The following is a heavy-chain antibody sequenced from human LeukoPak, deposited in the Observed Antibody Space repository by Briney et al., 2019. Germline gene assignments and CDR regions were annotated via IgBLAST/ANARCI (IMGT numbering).Heavy chain of an antibody. CDR3: AREKEEQRTYYYYYYGMDV. Sequence: PGGSLRLSCAASGFTFSDYYMSWIRQAPGKGLEWVSYISSSGSTIYYADSVKGRFTISRDNAKNSLYLQMNSLRAEDTAVYYCAREKEEQRTYYYYYYGMDVWGQGTTATVSS. CDR2: ISSSGSTI. CDR1: GFTFSDYY. J-gene: IGHJ6*02. D-gene: IGHD3/OR15-3a*01. V-gene: IGHV3-11*01.